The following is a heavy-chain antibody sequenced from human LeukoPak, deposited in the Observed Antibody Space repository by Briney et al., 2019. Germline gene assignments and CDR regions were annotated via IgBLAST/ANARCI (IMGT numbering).Heavy chain of an antibody. J-gene: IGHJ3*02. CDR3: ARDRGAKTSARMTTVVKGLAFDI. CDR1: GGSISSGGYY. CDR2: IYYSGST. D-gene: IGHD4-23*01. Sequence: SETLSLTCTVSGGSISSGGYYWSWIRQHPGKGLEWIGYIYYSGSTYYNPSLKSRVTISVDTSKNQFSLKLSSVTAADMAVYYCARDRGAKTSARMTTVVKGLAFDIWGQGTMVTVSS. V-gene: IGHV4-31*03.